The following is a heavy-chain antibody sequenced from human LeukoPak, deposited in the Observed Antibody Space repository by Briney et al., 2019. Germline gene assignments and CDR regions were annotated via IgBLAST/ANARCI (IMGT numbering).Heavy chain of an antibody. D-gene: IGHD2-8*01. CDR3: ARVSTAGVYWFDP. CDR2: IYHSGST. CDR1: GYSISSGYY. Sequence: SETLSLTCTVSGYSISSGYYWGWIRQPPGKGLEWIGSIYHSGSTYYNPSLKSRVTISVDTSKNQFSLKLSSVTAADTAVYYCARVSTAGVYWFDPWGQGTLVTVSS. J-gene: IGHJ5*02. V-gene: IGHV4-38-2*02.